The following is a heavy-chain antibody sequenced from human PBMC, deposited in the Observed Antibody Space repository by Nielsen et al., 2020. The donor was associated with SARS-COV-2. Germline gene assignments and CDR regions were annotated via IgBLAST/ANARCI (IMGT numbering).Heavy chain of an antibody. CDR1: GFPFDDYA. CDR3: AKDSYSGSYDSAFDI. Sequence: SLKIPCAASGFPFDDYAMHWVRQAPGKGLEWVSGLSWNSGSIGYADSVKGRFTISRDNAKNSLYLQMNSLRAEDTALYYCAKDSYSGSYDSAFDIWGQGTMVTVSS. V-gene: IGHV3-9*01. CDR2: LSWNSGSI. J-gene: IGHJ3*02. D-gene: IGHD1-26*01.